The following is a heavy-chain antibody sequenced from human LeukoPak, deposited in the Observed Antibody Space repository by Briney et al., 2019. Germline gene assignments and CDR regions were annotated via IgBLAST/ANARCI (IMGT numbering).Heavy chain of an antibody. CDR1: GFAFNTYS. J-gene: IGHJ2*01. D-gene: IGHD4-17*01. CDR2: KSSTSLYK. Sequence: GGSLRLSCAASGFAFNTYSMKWVRQAPGKGPEWVSLKSSTSLYKYYADSAKGRFTISRDNAKNSLYLQMNSLRAEDTAVYYCARVAPGFTYGDSDPRPSYYDLWGRGTLVTVSS. CDR3: ARVAPGFTYGDSDPRPSYYDL. V-gene: IGHV3-21*01.